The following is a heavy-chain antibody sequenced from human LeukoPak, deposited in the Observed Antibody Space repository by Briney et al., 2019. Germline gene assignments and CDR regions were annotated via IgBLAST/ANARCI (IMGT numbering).Heavy chain of an antibody. V-gene: IGHV4-59*01. CDR2: IYYSGST. D-gene: IGHD6-13*01. Sequence: PSETLSLTCTVSGGSISSYHWSWIRQPPGKGLEWIGYIYYSGSTNYNPSLKSRVTISVDTSKNQFSLKLSSVTAADTAVYYCARDAVAAAGTENAFDIWGQGTMVTVSS. J-gene: IGHJ3*02. CDR1: GGSISSYH. CDR3: ARDAVAAAGTENAFDI.